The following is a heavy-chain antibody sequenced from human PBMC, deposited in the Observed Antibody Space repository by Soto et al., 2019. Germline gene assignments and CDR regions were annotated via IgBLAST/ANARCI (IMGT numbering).Heavy chain of an antibody. V-gene: IGHV4-59*04. CDR1: GGSISNYY. D-gene: IGHD3-22*01. CDR3: ARHVDSSGWAVYYYYYGMDV. Sequence: PSETLSLTCTVSGGSISNYYWSWIRQPPGKGLEWIGYVYYSGSTYYNPSLKSRVTISVDTSKNQFSLKLSSVTAADTAVYYCARHVDSSGWAVYYYYYGMDVWGQGTTVTVSS. CDR2: VYYSGST. J-gene: IGHJ6*02.